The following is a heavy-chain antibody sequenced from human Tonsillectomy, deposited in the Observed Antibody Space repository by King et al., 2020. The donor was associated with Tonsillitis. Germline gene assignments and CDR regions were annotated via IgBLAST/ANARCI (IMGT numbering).Heavy chain of an antibody. D-gene: IGHD3-3*01. Sequence: QLQESGPGLVKPSETLSLTCTVAGGSISSSSHYWGWIRQPPGKGLEWIGSIYYSGSTYYNPSLKSRVTISVDTSKNQFSLNLSSVTAADTAVYFCARQYPEYYDFWSGYSRSYFYHLCPGTLVTVSS. CDR3: ARQYPEYYDFWSGYSRSYFYH. CDR1: GGSISSSSHY. V-gene: IGHV4-39*01. J-gene: IGHJ4*01. CDR2: IYYSGST.